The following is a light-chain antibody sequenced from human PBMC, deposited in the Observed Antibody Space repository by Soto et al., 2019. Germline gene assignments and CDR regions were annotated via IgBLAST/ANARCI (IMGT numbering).Light chain of an antibody. J-gene: IGKJ5*01. CDR3: QQYENLPT. Sequence: DIQMTQSPSSLSASVGDRVTITCRASQSIANYLNWYQQKPGTAPKLLIFAASNLEAGVPSRFRGSGSGTDFTFTISRLQPEDIATYYCQQYENLPTFGQGTRLEIK. V-gene: IGKV1-33*01. CDR1: QSIANY. CDR2: AAS.